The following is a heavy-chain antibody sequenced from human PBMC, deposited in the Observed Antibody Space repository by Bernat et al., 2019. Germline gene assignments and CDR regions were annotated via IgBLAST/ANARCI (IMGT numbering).Heavy chain of an antibody. CDR1: GGTFSSYA. Sequence: QVQLVQSEAEVKKPGSSVKVSCKASGGTFSSYAISWVRQAPGQGLEWMGGIIPIFGTANYAQKFQGRVTITADESTSTAYMELSSLRSEDTAVYYCARAHLRYLGSWGAFDIWGQGTMVTVSS. D-gene: IGHD3-9*01. CDR2: IIPIFGTA. V-gene: IGHV1-69*01. CDR3: ARAHLRYLGSWGAFDI. J-gene: IGHJ3*02.